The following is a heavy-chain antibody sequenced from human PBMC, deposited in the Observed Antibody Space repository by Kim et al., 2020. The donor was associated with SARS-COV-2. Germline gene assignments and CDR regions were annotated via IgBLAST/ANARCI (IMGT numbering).Heavy chain of an antibody. CDR3: ARVETVNYGDDAFDI. CDR1: GGSISSGGYY. V-gene: IGHV4-31*03. Sequence: SETLSLTCTVSGGSISSGGYYWSWIRQHPGKGLEWIGYIYYSGSTYYNPSLKSRVTISVDTSKNQFSLKLSSVTAADTAVYYCARVETVNYGDDAFDIWGQGTMVTVSS. D-gene: IGHD3-10*01. CDR2: IYYSGST. J-gene: IGHJ3*02.